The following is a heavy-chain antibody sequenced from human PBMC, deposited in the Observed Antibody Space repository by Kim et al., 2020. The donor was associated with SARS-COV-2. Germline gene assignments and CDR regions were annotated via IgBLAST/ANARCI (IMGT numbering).Heavy chain of an antibody. D-gene: IGHD3-9*01. CDR2: IIAILGIA. V-gene: IGHV1-69*04. CDR3: ASGYDILTGSGYYYYGMDV. Sequence: SVKVSCKASGGTFSSYAISWVRQAPGQGLEWMGRIIAILGIANYAQKFQGRVTITADKSTSTAYMELSSLRSEDTAVYYCASGYDILTGSGYYYYGMDVWGQGTTGTVSS. J-gene: IGHJ6*02. CDR1: GGTFSSYA.